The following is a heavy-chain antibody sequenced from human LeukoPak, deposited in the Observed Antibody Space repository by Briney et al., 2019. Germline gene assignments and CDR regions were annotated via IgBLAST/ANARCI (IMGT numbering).Heavy chain of an antibody. V-gene: IGHV4-39*07. Sequence: SETLSLTCTVSGGSISSNTYFWGWIRQPPGRGWGWIGSIYYNGNSFYNPSLKSRFTTSVDTSKNQFSLNLSSVTAADTAVYFCTGELAGTTVHYWGQGTLVTVSS. CDR3: TGELAGTTVHY. CDR1: GGSISSNTYF. J-gene: IGHJ4*02. D-gene: IGHD1-7*01. CDR2: IYYNGNS.